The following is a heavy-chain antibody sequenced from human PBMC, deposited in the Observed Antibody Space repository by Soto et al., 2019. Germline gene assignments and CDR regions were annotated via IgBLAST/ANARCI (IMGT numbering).Heavy chain of an antibody. D-gene: IGHD3-10*01. V-gene: IGHV1-69*02. CDR3: ASDSGTVGYDDS. Sequence: QVQLVQSGAEVKKPGSSVKVSCKASGGTFSTYTINWVRQAPGQGLEWMGRIIPLLDVTNNAQRFQGRVTITADKSTNTVYMELTSLTSQDTAVYYCASDSGTVGYDDSWGQGTLVTVSS. CDR1: GGTFSTYT. CDR2: IIPLLDVT. J-gene: IGHJ4*02.